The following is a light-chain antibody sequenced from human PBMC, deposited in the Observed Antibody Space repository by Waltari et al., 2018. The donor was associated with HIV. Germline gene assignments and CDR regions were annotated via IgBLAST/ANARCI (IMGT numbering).Light chain of an antibody. V-gene: IGLV1-44*01. Sequence: QSVLTQPPSAPGAPRQRVPTASSGSNPNIGSNPLHRSHQLQDTAPNLLIYSNNQRPAGVPGRLSGSRSGTAASLATRELQSEEEADYYCATWDDRLNAWVFGGGTKLTVL. CDR1: NPNIGSNP. CDR3: ATWDDRLNAWV. J-gene: IGLJ3*02. CDR2: SNN.